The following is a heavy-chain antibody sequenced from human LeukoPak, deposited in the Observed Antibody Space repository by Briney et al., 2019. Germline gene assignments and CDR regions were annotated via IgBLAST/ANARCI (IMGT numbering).Heavy chain of an antibody. CDR1: GFTFSSYG. CDR3: AKEGWLPGDAFDI. D-gene: IGHD6-19*01. Sequence: SGGSLRLSCAASGFTFSSYGMHWVRQAPGKGLEWVAVISYDGSNKYYADSVKGRFTISRDNSKNTLYLQMNSLRAEDTAVYYCAKEGWLPGDAFDIWGQGTMVTVSS. CDR2: ISYDGSNK. J-gene: IGHJ3*02. V-gene: IGHV3-30*18.